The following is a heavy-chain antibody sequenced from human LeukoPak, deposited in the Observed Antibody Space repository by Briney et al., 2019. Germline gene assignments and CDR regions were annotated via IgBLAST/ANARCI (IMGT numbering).Heavy chain of an antibody. CDR3: ARGYYYDSSGYYDGDY. CDR2: ISYDGSNK. CDR1: GFTFSSYA. D-gene: IGHD3-22*01. J-gene: IGHJ4*02. Sequence: GGSLTLSCAASGFTFSSYAMHWVRQAPGKGQEWVAVISYDGSNKYYADSVKGRFTISRDNSKNTLYLQMNSLRAEDTAVYYCARGYYYDSSGYYDGDYWGQGTLVTVSS. V-gene: IGHV3-30-3*01.